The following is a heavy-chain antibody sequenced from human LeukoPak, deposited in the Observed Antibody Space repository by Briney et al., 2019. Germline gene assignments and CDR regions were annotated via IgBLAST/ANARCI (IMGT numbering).Heavy chain of an antibody. V-gene: IGHV3-7*01. CDR2: IKQDGSEK. D-gene: IGHD6-19*01. CDR1: GFSFSSYW. CDR3: ARGFRGWYAEGFDY. Sequence: GGSLRLSCAASGFSFSSYWMSWVRQAPGKGLEWVANIKQDGSEKYYVDSVKGRFTISRDNAKNSLYLQMNSLRAEDTAVYYCARGFRGWYAEGFDYWGQGTLVTVSS. J-gene: IGHJ4*02.